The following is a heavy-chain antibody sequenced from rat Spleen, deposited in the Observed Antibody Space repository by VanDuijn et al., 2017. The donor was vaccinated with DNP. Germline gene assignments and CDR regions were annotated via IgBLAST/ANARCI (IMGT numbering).Heavy chain of an antibody. V-gene: IGHV5S11*01. CDR3: AKHTGSYYFDY. D-gene: IGHD1-3*01. Sequence: EVQLVESGGGLVQPGRSLKLSCAASGFTFSNYYMAWVRQAPKKGLEWVASISYDGGDTYYPDSVKGRFTVARDNPKSNLYLQMNSLRTEEMATYYCAKHTGSYYFDYWGQGVMVTVSS. CDR2: ISYDGGDT. J-gene: IGHJ2*01. CDR1: GFTFSNYY.